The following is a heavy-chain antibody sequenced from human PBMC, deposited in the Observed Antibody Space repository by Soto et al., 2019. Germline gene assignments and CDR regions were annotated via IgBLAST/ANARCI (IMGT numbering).Heavy chain of an antibody. Sequence: QVQLVESGGGLVKPGGSLRLSCAASGFTFSDYYMSWILQAPGKGREWMSYISSNSNYKNHADSVRGRFTISRDNAKNSLYLQMNGLRAEDTAVYYCARATGYYHTSGSDSWGQGTLVTVSS. CDR2: ISSNSNYK. V-gene: IGHV3-11*06. CDR1: GFTFSDYY. D-gene: IGHD3-22*01. CDR3: ARATGYYHTSGSDS. J-gene: IGHJ4*02.